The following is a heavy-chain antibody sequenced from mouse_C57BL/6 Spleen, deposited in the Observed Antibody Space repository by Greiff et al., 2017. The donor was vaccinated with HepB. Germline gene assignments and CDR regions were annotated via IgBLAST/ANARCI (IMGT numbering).Heavy chain of an antibody. Sequence: QVQLQQPGAELVRPGSSVKLSCKASGYTFTSYWMDWVKQRPGQGLEWIGNIYPSDSETHYNQKFKDKATLTVDKSSSTAYMQLSSLTSEDSAVYYCARWDDYEYFDYWGQGTTLTVSS. V-gene: IGHV1-61*01. D-gene: IGHD2-4*01. CDR2: IYPSDSET. J-gene: IGHJ2*01. CDR3: ARWDDYEYFDY. CDR1: GYTFTSYW.